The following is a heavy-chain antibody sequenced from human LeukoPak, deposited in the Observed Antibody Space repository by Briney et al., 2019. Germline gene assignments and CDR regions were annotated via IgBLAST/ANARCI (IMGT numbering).Heavy chain of an antibody. CDR1: GGSIRSSYYY. CDR3: ARRRSGSWYDY. CDR2: IYYNGKT. Sequence: SETLSLTCTVSGGSIRSSYYYWGWIRQPPGKGLEWIGSIYYNGKTYYNPSLKSRVTISVDTSKNQISLQLNSVTAAETAIYYCARRRSGSWYDYWGQGTLVTVSS. J-gene: IGHJ4*02. D-gene: IGHD6-13*01. V-gene: IGHV4-39*01.